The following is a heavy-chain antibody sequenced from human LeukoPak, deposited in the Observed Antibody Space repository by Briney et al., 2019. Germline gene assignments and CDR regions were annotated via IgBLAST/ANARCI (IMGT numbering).Heavy chain of an antibody. J-gene: IGHJ1*01. CDR1: GGSISSYY. CDR2: VYYSGNT. CDR3: ARGGAMTGTRGYFQH. V-gene: IGHV4-59*01. Sequence: TSETLSLTCTVSGGSISSYYWSWIRQPPGKGLEWIGYVYYSGNTNYNPSLKSRVTISVDTSKNQFSLNLSSVTAADTAMYYCARGGAMTGTRGYFQHWGQGTLVTVSS. D-gene: IGHD6-19*01.